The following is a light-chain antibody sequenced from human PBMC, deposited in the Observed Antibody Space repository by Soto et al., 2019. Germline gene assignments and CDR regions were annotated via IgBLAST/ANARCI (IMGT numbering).Light chain of an antibody. J-gene: IGLJ1*01. CDR2: DVT. V-gene: IGLV2-11*01. CDR3: CSYYGSCPSV. Sequence: QSALTQPRSVSGSPGQSVTISCTGTSSDVGGYNYVSWYQQHPGKAPKLMIHDVTKRPSGVPDRFSGSKSGNTASLTISGLQHEEEADYYCCSYYGSCPSVLGTGTKLTVL. CDR1: SSDVGGYNY.